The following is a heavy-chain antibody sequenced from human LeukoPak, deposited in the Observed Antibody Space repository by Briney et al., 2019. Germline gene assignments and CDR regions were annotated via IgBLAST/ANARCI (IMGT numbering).Heavy chain of an antibody. V-gene: IGHV4-39*01. D-gene: IGHD3-22*01. J-gene: IGHJ4*02. CDR2: IYYSGST. Sequence: PSETLSLTCTVSGGSISSSSYYWGWIRQPPGKGLEWIGSIYYSGSTYYNPSLKSRVTISVDTSKNQFSLKLSSVTAADTAVYYCARLGASDYYDNGDYWGQGTLVTVSS. CDR3: ARLGASDYYDNGDY. CDR1: GGSISSSSYY.